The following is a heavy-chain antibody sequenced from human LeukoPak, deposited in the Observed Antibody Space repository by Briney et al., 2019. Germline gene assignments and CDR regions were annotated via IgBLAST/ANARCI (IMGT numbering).Heavy chain of an antibody. CDR3: ARGPSGYCSSTSCYVFDY. V-gene: IGHV4-34*01. CDR2: INHSGST. Sequence: ETLSLTCAVYGGSFSGYYWSWIRQPPGKGLEWIGEINHSGSTNYNPSLKSRVTISVDTSKNQFSLKLSSVTAADTAVYYCARGPSGYCSSTSCYVFDYWGQGTLVTVSS. D-gene: IGHD2-2*01. CDR1: GGSFSGYY. J-gene: IGHJ4*02.